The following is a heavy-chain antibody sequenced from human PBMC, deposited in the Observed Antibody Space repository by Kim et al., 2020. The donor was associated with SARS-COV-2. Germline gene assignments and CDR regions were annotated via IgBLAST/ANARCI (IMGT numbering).Heavy chain of an antibody. V-gene: IGHV4-39*01. J-gene: IGHJ5*02. CDR2: IYYSGST. CDR3: ARPWGRGYDILTGYYPFGWFDP. CDR1: GGSISSSSYY. D-gene: IGHD3-9*01. Sequence: SETLSLTCTVSGGSISSSSYYWGWIRQPPGKGLEWIGSIYYSGSTYYNPSLKSRVTISVDTSKNQFSLKLSSVTAADTAVYYCARPWGRGYDILTGYYPFGWFDPWGQGTLVTVSS.